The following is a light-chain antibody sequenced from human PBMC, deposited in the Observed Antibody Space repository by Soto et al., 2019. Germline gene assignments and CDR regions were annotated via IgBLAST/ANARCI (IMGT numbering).Light chain of an antibody. CDR2: DAS. Sequence: EIVLTQSPATLSLSPGERATLSCRASQSVSSYLVWYQQTPGQAPRLLIHDASNSATGIPARFSGGGSGTDFTLTIICLEPEDAAVYYCQQRASLPHAFGQGTKLEIK. V-gene: IGKV3-11*01. CDR1: QSVSSY. CDR3: QQRASLPHA. J-gene: IGKJ2*01.